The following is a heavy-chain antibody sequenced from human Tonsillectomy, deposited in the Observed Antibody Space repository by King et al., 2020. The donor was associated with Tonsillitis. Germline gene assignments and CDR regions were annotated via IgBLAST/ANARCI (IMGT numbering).Heavy chain of an antibody. J-gene: IGHJ4*02. D-gene: IGHD5/OR15-5a*01. CDR1: GFTFDDYA. CDR2: ISWNSGTV. V-gene: IGHV3-9*01. CDR3: SKDTGASVDYFHY. Sequence: VQLVESGGGLVQPGRSLRLSCAASGFTFDDYAMHWVRQAPGKGLEWVSGISWNSGTVGYADSVKGRFTISRDNAKNSLYLQMNSLRDEDTAFYYCSKDTGASVDYFHYWGQGPLVTVSS.